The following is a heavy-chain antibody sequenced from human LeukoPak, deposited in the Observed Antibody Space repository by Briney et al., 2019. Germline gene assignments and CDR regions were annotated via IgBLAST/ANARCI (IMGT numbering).Heavy chain of an antibody. CDR2: IWYDGSNK. CDR1: GFTFSSYW. Sequence: GGSLRLSCAASGFTFSSYWMSWVRQAPGKGLEWVAVIWYDGSNKYYADSVKGRFTISRDNSKNTLYLQMNSLRAEDTAVYYCARESLEYYYDSSGYYYNYWGQGALVTVSS. J-gene: IGHJ4*02. V-gene: IGHV3-33*08. D-gene: IGHD3-22*01. CDR3: ARESLEYYYDSSGYYYNY.